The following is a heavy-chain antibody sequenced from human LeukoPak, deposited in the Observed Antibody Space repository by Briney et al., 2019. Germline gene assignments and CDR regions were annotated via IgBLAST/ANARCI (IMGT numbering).Heavy chain of an antibody. D-gene: IGHD5-12*01. V-gene: IGHV4-30-4*08. J-gene: IGHJ6*03. CDR1: NASISSSHYY. CDR3: ARAYSGYDTAGYYYYYMDV. CDR2: IYHSGST. Sequence: SETLSLTCTVSNASISSSHYYWSWIRQPPGKGLEWSGHIYHSGSTYYNPSLKSRVTISVDTSKNQFSLKLSSVTAADTAVYYCARAYSGYDTAGYYYYYMDVWGKGTTVTVSS.